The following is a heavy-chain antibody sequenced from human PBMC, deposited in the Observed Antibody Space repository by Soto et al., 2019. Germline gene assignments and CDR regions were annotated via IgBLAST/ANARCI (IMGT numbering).Heavy chain of an antibody. V-gene: IGHV3-30*18. CDR3: VKEARARAAQHSDY. D-gene: IGHD1-26*01. Sequence: QVQLVESGGGIVQPGNSLRLSCAASGFTFSNYGMQWFRQAPDKGLGWVVVVSRDGDAEYYADSVQGRLTLSRDNSGDTLSLKMNSMRPGDKDAYNYVKEARARAAQHSDYWGQGTLVTVSS. J-gene: IGHJ4*02. CDR2: VSRDGDAE. CDR1: GFTFSNYG.